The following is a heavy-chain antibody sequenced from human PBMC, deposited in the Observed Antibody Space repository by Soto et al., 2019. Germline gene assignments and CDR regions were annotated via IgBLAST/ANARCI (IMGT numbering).Heavy chain of an antibody. D-gene: IGHD2-15*01. CDR3: AGSKRLGYCSGGSCKNWFDP. Sequence: RASVKVSCKASGYTFTSYGISWVRQAPGQGLEWMGWISAYNGNTNYAQKLQGRVTMTTDTSTSTAYMELRSLRSDDTAVYYCAGSKRLGYCSGGSCKNWFDPWGQGTLVTVSS. V-gene: IGHV1-18*01. J-gene: IGHJ5*02. CDR1: GYTFTSYG. CDR2: ISAYNGNT.